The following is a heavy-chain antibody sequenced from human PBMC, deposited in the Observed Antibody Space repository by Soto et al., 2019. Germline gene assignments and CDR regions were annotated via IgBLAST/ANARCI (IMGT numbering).Heavy chain of an antibody. Sequence: EVQLVESGGGLVQPGGSLRLSCAASGFTFSSYWMHWVRQAPGKGLVWVSRINSDGSSTSYADSVKGRFTISRDNAKNTLYLKMNSLRAEGTAVYYCAVAVAGPTAIGYWGQGTLVTVSS. CDR2: INSDGSST. D-gene: IGHD6-19*01. J-gene: IGHJ4*02. CDR1: GFTFSSYW. CDR3: AVAVAGPTAIGY. V-gene: IGHV3-74*01.